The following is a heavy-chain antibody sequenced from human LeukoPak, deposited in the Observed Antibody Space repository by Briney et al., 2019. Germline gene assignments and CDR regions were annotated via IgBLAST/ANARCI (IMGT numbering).Heavy chain of an antibody. CDR1: GFTLSGYE. CDR2: SSSSGSTT. V-gene: IGHV3-48*03. CDR3: ARGSSGYKYFFDY. D-gene: IGHD6-19*01. J-gene: IGHJ4*02. Sequence: GGSLTLSCAASGFTLSGYEMNWVRQAPGKGLEWVSYSSSSGSTTYYADSVKGRFTISRDNAKNSLYLQMNSLRAEDTAVYYCARGSSGYKYFFDYWGQGTLVTVSS.